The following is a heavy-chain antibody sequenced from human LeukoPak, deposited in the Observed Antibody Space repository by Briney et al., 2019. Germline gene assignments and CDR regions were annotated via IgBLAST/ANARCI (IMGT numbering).Heavy chain of an antibody. CDR3: ARVPLAAAGGFDY. Sequence: SETLSLTCAVYGGSFSGYYWSWIRQPPGKGLEWIGYIYYSGSSNYNPSLKSRVTISVDTSKNQFSLKLSSVTAADTAMYYCARVPLAAAGGFDYWGQGTLVTVSA. J-gene: IGHJ4*02. CDR2: IYYSGSS. D-gene: IGHD6-13*01. CDR1: GGSFSGYY. V-gene: IGHV4-59*01.